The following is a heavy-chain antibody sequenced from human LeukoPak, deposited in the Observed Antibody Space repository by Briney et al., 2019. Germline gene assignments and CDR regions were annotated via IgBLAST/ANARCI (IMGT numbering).Heavy chain of an antibody. V-gene: IGHV3-74*01. CDR2: INPDGSQT. CDR1: GFTFNTYW. D-gene: IGHD3-3*01. CDR3: ARDQYDTWSRRGNFDS. Sequence: GGSLRLSCAASGFTFNTYWMHWVRQAPGRGLVWVSHINPDGSQTNYADSVTGRFTISRDNAKNSLYLQMNSLRVEDTAVFYCARDQYDTWSRRGNFDSWGQGTLVIVSS. J-gene: IGHJ4*02.